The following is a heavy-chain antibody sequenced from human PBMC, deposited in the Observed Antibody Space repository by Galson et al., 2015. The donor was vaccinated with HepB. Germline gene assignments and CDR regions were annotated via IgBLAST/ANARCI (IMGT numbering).Heavy chain of an antibody. Sequence: SLRLSCAASGFTFSSYWMHWVRQAPGKGLVWVSRINSDGSSTSYADSVKGRFTISRDNAKNSLYLQMNSLRAEDTAVYYCARGRSSSWYPYYYYGMDVWGQGTTVTVSS. D-gene: IGHD6-13*01. CDR3: ARGRSSSWYPYYYYGMDV. CDR2: INSDGSST. V-gene: IGHV3-74*01. J-gene: IGHJ6*02. CDR1: GFTFSSYW.